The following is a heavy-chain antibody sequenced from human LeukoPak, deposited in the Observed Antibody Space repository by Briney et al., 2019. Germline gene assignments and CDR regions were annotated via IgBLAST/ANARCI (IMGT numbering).Heavy chain of an antibody. CDR1: GGSISSYY. CDR3: ARGKPLEPLDY. J-gene: IGHJ4*02. CDR2: IYYSGTT. V-gene: IGHV4-59*01. D-gene: IGHD1-1*01. Sequence: SETLSLTCTVSGGSISSYYWSWIRQPPGKGLEWIGYIYYSGTTNYNPSLKSRVTTSIDTSKNQFSLKLNSVTAADTAVYFCARGKPLEPLDYWGQGTLVTVSS.